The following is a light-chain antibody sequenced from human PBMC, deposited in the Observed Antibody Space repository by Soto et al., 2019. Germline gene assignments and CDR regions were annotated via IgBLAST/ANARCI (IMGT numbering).Light chain of an antibody. J-gene: IGKJ1*01. V-gene: IGKV1-5*03. Sequence: DIQMTQSPSTLSASVGDRVTITCRASQSISGWLAWYQQKPGKAPKLLIYKASSLESGVPSRFSGSGSGTEFTLSISCLQPDDFATYYCQQYDTHSQTFGQGTKVEIK. CDR3: QQYDTHSQT. CDR1: QSISGW. CDR2: KAS.